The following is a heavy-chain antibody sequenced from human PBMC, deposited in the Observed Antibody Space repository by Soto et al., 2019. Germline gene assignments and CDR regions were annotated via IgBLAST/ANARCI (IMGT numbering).Heavy chain of an antibody. D-gene: IGHD3-16*02. Sequence: SETLSLTCTVSGGSINSYYWSWIRRPPGKGLEWIGYIYYSGSTNYNPSLKSRVTISLDTSKNQFSLKLSSVTAADTAVYFCAGGIMITFGGVIVRGAFDIWGQGTLVTVSS. CDR2: IYYSGST. J-gene: IGHJ3*02. V-gene: IGHV4-59*08. CDR3: AGGIMITFGGVIVRGAFDI. CDR1: GGSINSYY.